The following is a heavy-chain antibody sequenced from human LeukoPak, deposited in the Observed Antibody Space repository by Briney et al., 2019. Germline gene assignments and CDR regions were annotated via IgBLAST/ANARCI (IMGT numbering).Heavy chain of an antibody. V-gene: IGHV1-2*06. CDR2: INPNSGGT. J-gene: IGHJ4*02. Sequence: ASVKVSCKASGYMFIDYYIHWVRQAPGQGLEWMGRINPNSGGTNYAQNFQGRVTMTRDTSISTAYMELRSLRSDATAVYYCARGEFVDYWGQGTLVTVSS. CDR3: ARGEFVDY. CDR1: GYMFIDYY.